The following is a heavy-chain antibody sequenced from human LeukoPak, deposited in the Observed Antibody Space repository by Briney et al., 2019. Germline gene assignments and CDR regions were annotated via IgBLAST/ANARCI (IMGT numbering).Heavy chain of an antibody. D-gene: IGHD3-10*01. CDR3: AKDMAAYYYASGNIDY. V-gene: IGHV3-21*04. CDR2: ISSSSSYI. Sequence: GGSLRLSCAASGFTFSTYSMNWVRQAPGKGPEWVSSISSSSSYIYYADSVKGRFTISRDNSKNSLYLQMNSLRAEDTALYYCAKDMAAYYYASGNIDYWGQGTLVTVSS. J-gene: IGHJ4*02. CDR1: GFTFSTYS.